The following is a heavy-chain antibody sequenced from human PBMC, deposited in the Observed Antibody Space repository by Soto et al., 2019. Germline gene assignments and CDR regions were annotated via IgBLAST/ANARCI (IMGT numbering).Heavy chain of an antibody. D-gene: IGHD3-3*01. CDR2: IKQDGSEK. V-gene: IGHV3-7*05. CDR1: GFTFSSYW. J-gene: IGHJ6*02. CDR3: ARDRDTMALGYYGMDV. Sequence: GGSLRLSCAASGFTFSSYWMSWVRQAPGKGLEWVANIKQDGSEKYYVDSVKGRFTISRDNAKNSLYLQMNSLRAEDTAVYYCARDRDTMALGYYGMDVWGQGTTVTVSS.